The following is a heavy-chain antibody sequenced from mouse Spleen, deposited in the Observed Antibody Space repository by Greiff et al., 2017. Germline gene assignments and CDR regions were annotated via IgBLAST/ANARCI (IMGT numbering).Heavy chain of an antibody. J-gene: IGHJ4*01. D-gene: IGHD1-1*01. Sequence: QVQLQQSGPELVKPGASVKISCKASGYAFSSSWMNWVKQRPGKGLEWIGRIYPGDGDTNYNGKFKGKATLTADKSSSTAYMQLSSLTSEDSAVYFCARGPATMVATLYAMDYWGQGTSVTVSS. CDR2: IYPGDGDT. V-gene: IGHV1-82*01. CDR1: GYAFSSSW. CDR3: ARGPATMVATLYAMDY.